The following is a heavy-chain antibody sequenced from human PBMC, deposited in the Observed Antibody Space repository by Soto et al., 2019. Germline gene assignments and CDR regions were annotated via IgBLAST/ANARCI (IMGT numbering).Heavy chain of an antibody. CDR2: ISGSGGST. V-gene: IGHV3-23*01. CDR3: AKDRQTYYDILTGYYWPDQIDY. J-gene: IGHJ4*02. CDR1: GFTFSSYA. Sequence: GGSLRLSCAASGFTFSSYAMSWVRQAPGKGLEWVSAISGSGGSTYYADSVKGRFTISRDNSKNTLYLQMNSLRAEDTAVYYCAKDRQTYYDILTGYYWPDQIDYWGQGTLVTVSS. D-gene: IGHD3-9*01.